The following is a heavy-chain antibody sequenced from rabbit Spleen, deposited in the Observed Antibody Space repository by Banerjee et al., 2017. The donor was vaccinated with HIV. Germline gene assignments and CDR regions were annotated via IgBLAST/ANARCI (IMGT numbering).Heavy chain of an antibody. Sequence: QLKESGGGLVQPGGSLKLSCTASGFDFSRDYMNWVRQAPGKGLEWIGYIDPVFGITYYANWVNGRFTISSHNAQNTVSLQMNSLTAADSATYFCARDASSSGYYRDTRLDLWGQGTLVTVS. CDR1: GFDFSRDY. J-gene: IGHJ3*01. V-gene: IGHV1S7*01. CDR2: IDPVFGIT. CDR3: ARDASSSGYYRDTRLDL. D-gene: IGHD1-1*01.